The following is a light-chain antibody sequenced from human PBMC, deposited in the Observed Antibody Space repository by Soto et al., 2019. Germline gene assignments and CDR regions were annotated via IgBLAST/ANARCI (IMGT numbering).Light chain of an antibody. CDR2: AAS. CDR3: QQSYGTPLT. CDR1: QSISNY. Sequence: DMEMTQSPSSLSAFVGDRVTITYRASQSISNYLNWYQHKPGKVPKLLIYAASSLQSGVPTRFSGSGSGTDFTLTINSLQPEDFATYYCQQSYGTPLTFGGGTKIEIK. V-gene: IGKV1-39*01. J-gene: IGKJ4*01.